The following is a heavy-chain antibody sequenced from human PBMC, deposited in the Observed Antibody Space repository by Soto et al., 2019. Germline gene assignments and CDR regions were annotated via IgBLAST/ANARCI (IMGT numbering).Heavy chain of an antibody. Sequence: GGSLRLSCAASGFIFSTYSMNWVRQAPGKGLEWFSSISSSGTSIYYADSVKGRFTISRDNAKNSLYLQMNSLRAEDTAVYYCARASYYYDGSGYHGYWGQGTLVTVSS. CDR2: ISSSGTSI. V-gene: IGHV3-21*01. CDR1: GFIFSTYS. J-gene: IGHJ4*02. CDR3: ARASYYYDGSGYHGY. D-gene: IGHD3-22*01.